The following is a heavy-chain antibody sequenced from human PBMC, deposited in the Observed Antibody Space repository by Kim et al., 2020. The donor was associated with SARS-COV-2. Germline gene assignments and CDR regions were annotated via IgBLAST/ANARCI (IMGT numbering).Heavy chain of an antibody. CDR3: ARHSLNYVGQTPFDY. CDR2: IYPGDSDT. D-gene: IGHD3-16*01. V-gene: IGHV5-51*01. Sequence: GESLKISCKASGYSFTNYWIAWVRQMPGKGLEWMGVIYPGDSDTRYSPSFQGQVTISGDKSITTAYVQWSSLKASDTAMYYCARHSLNYVGQTPFDYWGQGTLVTVSS. J-gene: IGHJ4*02. CDR1: GYSFTNYW.